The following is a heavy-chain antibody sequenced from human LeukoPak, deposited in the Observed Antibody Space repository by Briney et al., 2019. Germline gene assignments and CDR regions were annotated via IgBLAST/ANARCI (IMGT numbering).Heavy chain of an antibody. CDR3: TRAIRATGTDS. Sequence: SGGSLRLSCVGSGFTFSRSSMNWVRQAPGKGLEWVSSITSNGSQTYYADALKGRFIISRDNVKNSLYLQMSSLRAEDTAVYYCTRAIRATGTDSWGQGTLVTVSS. D-gene: IGHD6-13*01. J-gene: IGHJ5*01. CDR1: GFTFSRSS. CDR2: ITSNGSQT. V-gene: IGHV3-21*01.